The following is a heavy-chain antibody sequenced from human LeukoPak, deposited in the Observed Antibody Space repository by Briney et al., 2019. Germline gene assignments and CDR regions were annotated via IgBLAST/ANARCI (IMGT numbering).Heavy chain of an antibody. D-gene: IGHD6-13*01. CDR1: GGSISSYY. V-gene: IGHV4-59*01. CDR2: IYYSGST. Sequence: SETLSLTCTVSGGSISSYYWSWIRQPPGKGLEWIGYIYYSGSTNYNPSLKSRVTISVDASKNQFSLKLSSVTPADTAVYYCARQVYSSSWSYYFEYWGQGILVTVSS. CDR3: ARQVYSSSWSYYFEY. J-gene: IGHJ4*02.